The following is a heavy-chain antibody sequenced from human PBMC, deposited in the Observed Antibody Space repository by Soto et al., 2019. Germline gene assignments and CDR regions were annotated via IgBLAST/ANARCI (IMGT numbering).Heavy chain of an antibody. J-gene: IGHJ4*02. CDR2: ISYDGSNK. CDR3: ARDSGSGYSYYFDY. D-gene: IGHD3-22*01. CDR1: GFTFSSYA. Sequence: VQLVESGGGVVQPGRSLRLSCAASGFTFSSYAMHWVRQAPGKGLEWVAVISYDGSNKYYADSVKGRFTISRDNSKNTLYLQMNSLRAEDTAVYYCARDSGSGYSYYFDYWGQGTLVTVSS. V-gene: IGHV3-30-3*01.